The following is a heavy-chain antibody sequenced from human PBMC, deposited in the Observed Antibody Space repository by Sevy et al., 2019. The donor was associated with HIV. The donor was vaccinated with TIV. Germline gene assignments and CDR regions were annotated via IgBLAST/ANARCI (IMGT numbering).Heavy chain of an antibody. CDR3: ASGAYYYALRSQNFDY. V-gene: IGHV3-33*01. CDR2: IWYDGTNK. Sequence: GGSLRLSCAASGFTFSSYGVHWVRQAPGKGLEWVALIWYDGTNKYYADSVKGRFTISRDNSKNTLYLQMNSLRAEDTAVYYCASGAYYYALRSQNFDYWGPGTLVTVSS. D-gene: IGHD3-10*01. J-gene: IGHJ4*02. CDR1: GFTFSSYG.